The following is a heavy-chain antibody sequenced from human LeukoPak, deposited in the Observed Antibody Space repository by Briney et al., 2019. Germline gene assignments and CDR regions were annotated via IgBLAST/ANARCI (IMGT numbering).Heavy chain of an antibody. CDR1: GYSFTSYW. V-gene: IGHV5-51*01. D-gene: IGHD4-17*01. Sequence: GESLKISCKGSGYSFTSYWIGWVRQMPGKGLEWMGLIYPGDPDTRYSPSFQGQVTISADKSISTAYLQWSSLKASDTAMYYCARAPDGDYGDYVAPYFDYWGQGTLVTVSS. CDR3: ARAPDGDYGDYVAPYFDY. J-gene: IGHJ4*02. CDR2: IYPGDPDT.